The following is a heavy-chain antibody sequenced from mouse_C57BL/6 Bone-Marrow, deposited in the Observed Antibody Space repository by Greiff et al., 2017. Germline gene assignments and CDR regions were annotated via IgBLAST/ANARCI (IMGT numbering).Heavy chain of an antibody. D-gene: IGHD2-13*01. CDR1: GYTFTNYW. V-gene: IGHV1-63*01. CDR3: AESKTKPGDSWYFDV. Sequence: VQLMEPGAELVRPGTSVKMSCKASGYTFTNYWIGWAKQRPGHGLEWIGDIYPGGGYTNYNEKFKGKATLTADQSSSTAYMQLSSLTSEDSAIYYCAESKTKPGDSWYFDVWGTGTTVTVSS. J-gene: IGHJ1*03. CDR2: IYPGGGYT.